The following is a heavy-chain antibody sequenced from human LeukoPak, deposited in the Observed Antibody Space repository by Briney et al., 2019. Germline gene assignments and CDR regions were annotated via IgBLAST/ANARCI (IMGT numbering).Heavy chain of an antibody. D-gene: IGHD2-8*01. CDR2: INHSGRT. CDR3: ASLGCTNGVCYTWRLESDLGYGMDV. CDR1: GGSFSGYY. V-gene: IGHV4-34*01. Sequence: SETLSLTCAVYGGSFSGYYWRWIRQPPGQGREWIGEINHSGRTNYNPSLKSRVTISVDTSKNQFSLKLSSVTAADTAVYYCASLGCTNGVCYTWRLESDLGYGMDVWGQGTTVTVSS. J-gene: IGHJ6*02.